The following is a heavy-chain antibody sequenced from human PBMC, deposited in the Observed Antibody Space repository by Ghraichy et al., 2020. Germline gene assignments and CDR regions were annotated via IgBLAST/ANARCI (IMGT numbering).Heavy chain of an antibody. CDR1: GFTFSSYS. J-gene: IGHJ4*02. CDR2: ISSSSSTI. CDR3: AREPGGVATTADY. D-gene: IGHD5-12*01. V-gene: IGHV3-48*02. Sequence: GGSLRLSCAASGFTFSSYSMNWVRQAPGKGLEWVSYISSSSSTIYYADSVKGRFTISRDNAKNSLSLQMNSLRDEDTAVYYCAREPGGVATTADYWGQGTLVTVSS.